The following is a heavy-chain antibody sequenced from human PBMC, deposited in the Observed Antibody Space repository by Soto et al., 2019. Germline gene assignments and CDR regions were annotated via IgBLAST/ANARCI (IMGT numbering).Heavy chain of an antibody. V-gene: IGHV1-3*05. CDR1: GYTFSIYA. D-gene: IGHD6-19*01. J-gene: IGHJ4*02. CDR2: INAGNGNT. CDR3: ARAVAVPAAVDY. Sequence: QVQLVQSGAEEKKPGASVRDSWKASGYTFSIYAMHWVRQAPGQRLEWMGWINAGNGNTKYSQKFQGRVTITSDTSASTAYMELLSLRSEDTAVYYCARAVAVPAAVDYRGQAPLVTVSS.